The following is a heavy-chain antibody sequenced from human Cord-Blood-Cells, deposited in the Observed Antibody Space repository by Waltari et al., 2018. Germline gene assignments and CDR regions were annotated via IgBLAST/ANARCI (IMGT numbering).Heavy chain of an antibody. CDR1: GYTFTGYY. Sequence: QVQLVQSGAEVKKPGASVKVSCKASGYTFTGYYMHWVRQAPGQGLEWMGWINPNSGGTNYAQTFQGRVTMTRDTSISTAYMELSRLRSDDTAVYYCARAPKAYSNFDYWGQGTLVTVSS. J-gene: IGHJ4*02. CDR2: INPNSGGT. V-gene: IGHV1-2*02. CDR3: ARAPKAYSNFDY. D-gene: IGHD4-4*01.